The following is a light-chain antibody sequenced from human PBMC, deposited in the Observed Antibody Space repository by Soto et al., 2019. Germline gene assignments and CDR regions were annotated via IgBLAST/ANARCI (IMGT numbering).Light chain of an antibody. CDR2: DVS. Sequence: QSVLPEHTSVSCSPGQSVTIFCTGTSSDVGSYNYVSWYQQHPGKAPKLMISDVSKRPSGVPDRFSGSKSGNTASLTVFGLQAEDEADYYCCSYAGSNYAFGTGTKVTVL. CDR3: CSYAGSNYA. J-gene: IGLJ1*01. V-gene: IGLV2-11*01. CDR1: SSDVGSYNY.